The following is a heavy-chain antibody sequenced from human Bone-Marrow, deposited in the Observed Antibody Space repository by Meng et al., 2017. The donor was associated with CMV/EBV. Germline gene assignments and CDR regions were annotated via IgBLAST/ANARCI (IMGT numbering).Heavy chain of an antibody. CDR3: ARDTAYDYSKDYYYYYGMDV. CDR1: GYTFTGYY. Sequence: ASVKVSCKASGYTFTGYYMHWVRQAPGQGLEWMGWINPNSGGTNYAQKFQGRVTMTRDTSISTAYMELSRLRSDDTAVYYCARDTAYDYSKDYYYYYGMDVWGQGTTVTV. D-gene: IGHD4-11*01. J-gene: IGHJ6*02. CDR2: INPNSGGT. V-gene: IGHV1-2*02.